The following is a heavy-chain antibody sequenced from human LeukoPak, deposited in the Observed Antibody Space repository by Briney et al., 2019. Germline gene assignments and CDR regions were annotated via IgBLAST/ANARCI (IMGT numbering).Heavy chain of an antibody. Sequence: GGSLRLSCAASGFTFSSYDMNWVRQAPGKGLEWVSTINANSGTTSYAASVRGRFTISRDNSKNTLYLQVNTLRADDTATYYCAKPISGGLAVTADWFHPWGQGTLVVVSS. CDR1: GFTFSSYD. J-gene: IGHJ5*01. V-gene: IGHV3-23*01. D-gene: IGHD6-19*01. CDR3: AKPISGGLAVTADWFHP. CDR2: INANSGTT.